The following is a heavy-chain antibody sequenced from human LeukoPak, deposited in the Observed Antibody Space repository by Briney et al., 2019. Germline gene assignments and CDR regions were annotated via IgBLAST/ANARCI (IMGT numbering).Heavy chain of an antibody. D-gene: IGHD6-13*01. V-gene: IGHV4-59*08. CDR1: GGSISSYY. Sequence: PSETLSLTCTVSGGSISSYYWSWIRQPPGKGVEWIGYIYYSGSTNYNPSLKSRVTISVDTSKNQFSLKLSSVTAADTAVYYCARSIAAAEIYFDYWGQGTLVTVSS. CDR3: ARSIAAAEIYFDY. J-gene: IGHJ4*02. CDR2: IYYSGST.